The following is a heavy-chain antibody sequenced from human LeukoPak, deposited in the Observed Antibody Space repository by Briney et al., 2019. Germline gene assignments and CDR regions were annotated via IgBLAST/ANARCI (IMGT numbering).Heavy chain of an antibody. D-gene: IGHD2-2*01. V-gene: IGHV4-4*09. CDR3: ARLPRHCSSTSRPIDY. CDR2: IYTSGST. Sequence: PSETLSLTCTVSGGSISSYYWSWIRQPPGKGLEWIGYIYTSGSTNYNPSLKSRVTISVDTSKNQFSLKLSSVTAADTAVYYCARLPRHCSSTSRPIDYWGQGTLVTVSS. J-gene: IGHJ4*02. CDR1: GGSISSYY.